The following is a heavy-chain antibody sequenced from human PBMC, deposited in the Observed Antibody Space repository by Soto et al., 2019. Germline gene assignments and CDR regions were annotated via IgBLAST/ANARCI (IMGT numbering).Heavy chain of an antibody. Sequence: PSETLSLTCTVSGGSISSYYWSWIRQPPGKGLEWIGYIYYSGSTNYNPSLKSRVTISVDTSKNQFSLKLSSVTAADTAVYYCARFTGDHFDYWGQGTLVTVSS. CDR2: IYYSGST. J-gene: IGHJ4*02. V-gene: IGHV4-59*01. CDR3: ARFTGDHFDY. CDR1: GGSISSYY. D-gene: IGHD4-17*01.